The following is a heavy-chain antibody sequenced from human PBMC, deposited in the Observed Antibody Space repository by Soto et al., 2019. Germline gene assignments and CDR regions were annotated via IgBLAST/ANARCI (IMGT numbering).Heavy chain of an antibody. CDR2: IYRTWST. CDR1: GGSFTSNNW. D-gene: IGHD1-7*01. J-gene: IGHJ4*02. V-gene: IGHV4-4*02. CDR3: ASRDPGTSVDY. Sequence: QVQLQESGPGLVKPSGTLSLTCAVSGGSFTSNNWWTWVRQPPGQGLEWIGEIYRTWSTNDNPSLKSRVTISLDKSENQFSLKVTSLTAADTAVYYCASRDPGTSVDYWGQGTLVTVSS.